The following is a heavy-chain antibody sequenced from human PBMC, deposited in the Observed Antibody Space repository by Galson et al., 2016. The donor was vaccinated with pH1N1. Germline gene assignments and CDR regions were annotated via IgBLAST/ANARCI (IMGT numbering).Heavy chain of an antibody. J-gene: IGHJ4*02. CDR3: AKQTIVLAVPKSYFDS. D-gene: IGHD3-9*01. CDR1: SGSLSGYY. CDR2: INHSGST. Sequence: SETLSPTCTVSSGSLSGYYWNWIRQSPGKGLVWIGDINHSGSTKYNPSLRSRVAISVDTSKNQLSLKLRSVTAADTAVFYCAKQTIVLAVPKSYFDSWGQGTLVTVSS. V-gene: IGHV4-34*01.